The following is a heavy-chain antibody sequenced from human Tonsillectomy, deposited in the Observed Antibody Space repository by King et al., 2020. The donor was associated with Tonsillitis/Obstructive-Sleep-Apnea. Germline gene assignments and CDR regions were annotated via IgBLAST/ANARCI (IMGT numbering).Heavy chain of an antibody. Sequence: QLVQSGAEVKKPGASVKVSCKASGYTFTGYYMHWVRQAPGQGLEWMGRINPNSGGTNYAQKFQGRVTMTRDTSISTAYMELSRLRSDGTAVYYCARDPEVGTKYYMDVWGKGTTVTVSS. D-gene: IGHD1-7*01. CDR2: INPNSGGT. CDR1: GYTFTGYY. CDR3: ARDPEVGTKYYMDV. J-gene: IGHJ6*03. V-gene: IGHV1-2*06.